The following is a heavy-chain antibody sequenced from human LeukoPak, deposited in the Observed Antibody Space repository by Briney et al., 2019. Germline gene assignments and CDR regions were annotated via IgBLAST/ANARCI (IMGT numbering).Heavy chain of an antibody. D-gene: IGHD3-22*01. CDR2: ISSSSSYI. CDR3: ARGRGYYDSSGYFDY. J-gene: IGHJ4*02. CDR1: GFTFSSYS. Sequence: PGGSLRLSCAASGFTFSSYSMNWVRQAPGKGLEWVSSISSSSSYIYYADSVKGRFTISRDNAKSSLYLQMNSLRAEDTAVYYCARGRGYYDSSGYFDYWGQGTLVTVSS. V-gene: IGHV3-21*01.